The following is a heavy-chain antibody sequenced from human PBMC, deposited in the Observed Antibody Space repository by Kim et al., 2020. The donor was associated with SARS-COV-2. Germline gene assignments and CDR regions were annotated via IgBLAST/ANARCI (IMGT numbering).Heavy chain of an antibody. V-gene: IGHV4-59*13. Sequence: SETLSLTCTVSGGSISSYYWSWIRQPPGKGLEWIGYIYFSGSTNYNPSLKSRVTISGDTSKNQFSLKLTSVTAADTAVYYCARGVSGGYKHFDYWGQGTRVTVAS. J-gene: IGHJ4*02. CDR2: IYFSGST. CDR1: GGSISSYY. D-gene: IGHD6-25*01. CDR3: ARGVSGGYKHFDY.